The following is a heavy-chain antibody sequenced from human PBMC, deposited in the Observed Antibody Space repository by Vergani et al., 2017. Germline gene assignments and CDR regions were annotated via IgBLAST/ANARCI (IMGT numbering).Heavy chain of an antibody. V-gene: IGHV4-59*12. Sequence: QVQLQESGPGLVKPSETLSLTCTVSGGSINNYYWSWIRQPPGKGLEWIGYIYYSGSNYYNPSLKSRVTISVDTSKNQFSLKLSSVTAADTAVYYCARESAMDQGVDYWGQGTLVTVSS. D-gene: IGHD5-18*01. CDR3: ARESAMDQGVDY. CDR2: IYYSGSN. J-gene: IGHJ4*02. CDR1: GGSINNYY.